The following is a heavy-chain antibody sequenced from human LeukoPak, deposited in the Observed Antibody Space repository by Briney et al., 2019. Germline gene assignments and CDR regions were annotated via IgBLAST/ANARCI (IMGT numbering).Heavy chain of an antibody. D-gene: IGHD1-1*01. Sequence: GGSLRLSCAASGFTFSSYAMSWVRQAPGKGPEWVSVINNSGGNTYYVDSVKGRFTISRDNSKNTLFLQMNSLRAEDTAVYYCALTWNGDYWGQGTLVTVSS. CDR3: ALTWNGDY. CDR2: INNSGGNT. CDR1: GFTFSSYA. J-gene: IGHJ4*02. V-gene: IGHV3-23*01.